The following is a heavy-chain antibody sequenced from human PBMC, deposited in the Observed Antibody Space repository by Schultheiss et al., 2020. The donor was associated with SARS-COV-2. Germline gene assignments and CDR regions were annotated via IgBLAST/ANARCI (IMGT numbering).Heavy chain of an antibody. V-gene: IGHV3-48*01. Sequence: GESLKISCAASGFTFSTYAMSWVRQAPGKGLEWVSYISSSSSTIYYADSVKGRFTISRDNAKNTLYLQMNSLRAEDTAVYYCARDGDGMDVWGQGTTVTVSS. CDR1: GFTFSTYA. CDR2: ISSSSSTI. D-gene: IGHD3-16*01. CDR3: ARDGDGMDV. J-gene: IGHJ6*02.